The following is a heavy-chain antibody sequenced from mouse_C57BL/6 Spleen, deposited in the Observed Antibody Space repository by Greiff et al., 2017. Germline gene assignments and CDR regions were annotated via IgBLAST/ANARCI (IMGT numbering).Heavy chain of an antibody. V-gene: IGHV5-4*01. Sequence: VQLKQSGGGLVKPGGSLKLSCAASGFTFSSYAMSWVRQTPEKRLEWVATISDGGSYTYYPDNVQGRFTISRDNAKNNLYLQMSHLKSEDTAMYYCARDDPAMDYWGQGTSVTVSS. CDR3: ARDDPAMDY. J-gene: IGHJ4*01. CDR1: GFTFSSYA. CDR2: ISDGGSYT.